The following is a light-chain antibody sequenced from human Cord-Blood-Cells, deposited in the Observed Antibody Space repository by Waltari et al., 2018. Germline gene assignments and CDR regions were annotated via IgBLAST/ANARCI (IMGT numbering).Light chain of an antibody. Sequence: IVLTQSPDSLAVSLGVRATINCKSSLSVLYSSNNKNYLAWYQQKPGQPPKLLIYWASTRESGVPDRFSGSGSGTDFTLTISNLQAEDVAVYYCQQYYSTLRTFGQGTKVEIK. J-gene: IGKJ1*01. CDR2: WAS. CDR3: QQYYSTLRT. V-gene: IGKV4-1*01. CDR1: LSVLYSSNNKNY.